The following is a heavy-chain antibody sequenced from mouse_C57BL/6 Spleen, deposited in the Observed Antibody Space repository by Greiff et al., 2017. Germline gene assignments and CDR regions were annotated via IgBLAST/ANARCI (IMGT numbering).Heavy chain of an antibody. CDR2: IHPNRGST. Sequence: QVQLKQPGAELVKPGASVKLSCKASGYTFPSYWMHWVTQRPGPGLEWIGMIHPNRGSTNYNEKFKSKATLTVDKSSSTAYMHLSSLTSEDSAVEYCARWLPDYWGQGTTLTVSS. CDR1: GYTFPSYW. J-gene: IGHJ2*01. V-gene: IGHV1-64*01. D-gene: IGHD2-2*01. CDR3: ARWLPDY.